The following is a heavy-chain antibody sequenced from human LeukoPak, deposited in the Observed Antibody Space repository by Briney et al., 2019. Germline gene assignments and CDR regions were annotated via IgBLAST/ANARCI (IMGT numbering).Heavy chain of an antibody. Sequence: GGSLRLSCAASGFTFSSYAMHWVRQAPGKGLEWVAVISYDGSNKYYANSVKGRFTISRDNSKNTLYLQMNSLRAEDTAVYYCARNRAEYYYDSNDAFDIWGLGTMVTVSS. J-gene: IGHJ3*02. CDR3: ARNRAEYYYDSNDAFDI. CDR2: ISYDGSNK. D-gene: IGHD3-22*01. V-gene: IGHV3-30*04. CDR1: GFTFSSYA.